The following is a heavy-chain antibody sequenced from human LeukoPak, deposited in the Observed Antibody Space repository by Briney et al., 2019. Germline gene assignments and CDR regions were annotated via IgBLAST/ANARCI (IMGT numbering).Heavy chain of an antibody. CDR2: IGTAGDI. CDR1: GFTFSSYD. D-gene: IGHD1-26*01. V-gene: IGHV3-13*01. Sequence: GGSLRLSCAASGFTFSSYDMHWVRQATGKGLEWVSAIGTAGDIYHADSVKGRFTISRDNAKNLLYLQMNSLRAEDTAVYYCARGARLDTRNECRLDYWGQGTLVTVSS. CDR3: ARGARLDTRNECRLDY. J-gene: IGHJ4*02.